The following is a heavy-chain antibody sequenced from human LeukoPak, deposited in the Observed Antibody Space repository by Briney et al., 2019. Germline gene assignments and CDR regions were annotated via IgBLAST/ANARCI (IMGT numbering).Heavy chain of an antibody. V-gene: IGHV1-8*03. D-gene: IGHD3-22*01. J-gene: IGHJ4*02. CDR2: MNPNSGNT. CDR1: GYTFTSYD. CDR3: ATTIKDYYDPERLLDY. Sequence: GASVKVSCKASGYTFTSYDTNWVRQATGQGLEWMGWMNPNSGNTGYAQRFQGRVTITADESTSTAYMELSSLRSEDTAVYYCATTIKDYYDPERLLDYWGQGTLVTVSS.